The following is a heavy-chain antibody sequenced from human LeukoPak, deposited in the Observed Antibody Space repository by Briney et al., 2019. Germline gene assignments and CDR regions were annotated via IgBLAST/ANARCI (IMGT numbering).Heavy chain of an antibody. CDR1: GGSISSSSYY. CDR2: IYYSGST. Sequence: SETLSLTCTVSGGSISSSSYYWGWIRQPPGKGLEWIGSIYYSGSTYYNPSLKSRVTISVDTSKNQFSLKLSSVTAADTAVHYCASPSASAFDIWGQGTMVTVSS. CDR3: ASPSASAFDI. V-gene: IGHV4-39*01. J-gene: IGHJ3*02.